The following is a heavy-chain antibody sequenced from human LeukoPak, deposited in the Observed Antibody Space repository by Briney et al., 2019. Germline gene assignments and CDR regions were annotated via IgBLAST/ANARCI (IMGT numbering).Heavy chain of an antibody. CDR2: IHHSVSP. J-gene: IGHJ4*02. CDR3: ARDILMVGATHYFDY. CDR1: GGSITTYY. D-gene: IGHD1-26*01. V-gene: IGHV4-59*01. Sequence: SETLSLTCTVSGGSITTYYWSWLRQSPGRGLEWIGYIHHSVSPTYNPSLKSRVTISVDTSKNQFSLKVTSVTAADTAVYYCARDILMVGATHYFDYWGQGTLVSVSS.